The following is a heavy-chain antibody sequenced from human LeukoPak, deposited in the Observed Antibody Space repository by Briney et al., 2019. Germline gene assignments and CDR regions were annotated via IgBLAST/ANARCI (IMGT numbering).Heavy chain of an antibody. J-gene: IGHJ4*02. Sequence: GGSLRLSCAASGFTFRNYVIHWVRQAPGKGLEWVAVTSSDLNVKLYADSVKGRFTISRDNSRSTLYLQMNSLRPEDTAIYHCAREGYYGSGSPPSLYFDYWGQGTLVTVSS. D-gene: IGHD3-10*01. CDR3: AREGYYGSGSPPSLYFDY. CDR2: TSSDLNVK. V-gene: IGHV3-30-3*01. CDR1: GFTFRNYV.